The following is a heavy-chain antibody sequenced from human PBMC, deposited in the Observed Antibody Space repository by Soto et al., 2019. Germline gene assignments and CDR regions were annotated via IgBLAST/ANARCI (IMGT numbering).Heavy chain of an antibody. CDR2: ISWNSGSI. V-gene: IGHV3-9*01. J-gene: IGHJ6*02. D-gene: IGHD2-2*01. CDR3: AKDICSSTSCSRNYYYYYGMDV. CDR1: GFTFDDYA. Sequence: GGSLRLSCAASGFTFDDYAMHWVRQAPGKGLEWVSGISWNSGSIGYADSVKGRFTIPRDNAKNSLYLQMNSLRAEDTALYYCAKDICSSTSCSRNYYYYYGMDVWGQGTTVTVSS.